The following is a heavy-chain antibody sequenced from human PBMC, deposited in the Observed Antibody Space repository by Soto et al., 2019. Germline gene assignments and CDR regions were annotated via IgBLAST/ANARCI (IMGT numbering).Heavy chain of an antibody. Sequence: SETLSLTCIVSGRSISSYYWSWIRQPPGKGREWIGYIYYSGSTNYNPSLKSRGTISVDTSKNQFSLKLSSVTADDTAVYYCARAPYFYDRSGSYVLFDYWGKGTMVTVSS. CDR1: GRSISSYY. J-gene: IGHJ4*02. CDR3: ARAPYFYDRSGSYVLFDY. V-gene: IGHV4-59*01. CDR2: IYYSGST. D-gene: IGHD3-22*01.